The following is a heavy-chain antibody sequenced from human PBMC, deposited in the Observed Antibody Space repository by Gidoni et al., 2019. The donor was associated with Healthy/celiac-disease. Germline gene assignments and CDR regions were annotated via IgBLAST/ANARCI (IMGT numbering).Heavy chain of an antibody. CDR1: GGSISSYY. Sequence: QVQLQESGPGLVKPSATLSLTCTVSGGSISSYYWSWIRQPPGKGLEWIGYIYYSGSTNYNPSLKSRVTISVDTSKNQFSLKLSSVTAADTAVYYCAREKAGEFDYWGQGTLVTVSS. CDR2: IYYSGST. V-gene: IGHV4-59*01. D-gene: IGHD7-27*01. J-gene: IGHJ4*02. CDR3: AREKAGEFDY.